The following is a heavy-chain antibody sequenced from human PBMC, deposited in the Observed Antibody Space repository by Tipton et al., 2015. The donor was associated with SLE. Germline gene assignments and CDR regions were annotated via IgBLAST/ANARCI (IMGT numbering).Heavy chain of an antibody. Sequence: QLVQSGAEVKKPGASVKVSCKASGYTFASFGVSWVRQAPGQGLEWMGWVSAYTPNANYAQNLQGRVTMTTDTSTNTAYMELRSLRSDDTAVYYCARAQSAAAGFDSWGQGTLVTVSS. D-gene: IGHD6-13*01. CDR2: VSAYTPNA. V-gene: IGHV1-18*01. CDR1: GYTFASFG. J-gene: IGHJ4*02. CDR3: ARAQSAAAGFDS.